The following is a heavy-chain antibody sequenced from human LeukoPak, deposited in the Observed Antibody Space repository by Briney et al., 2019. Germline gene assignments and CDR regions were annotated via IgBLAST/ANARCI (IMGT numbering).Heavy chain of an antibody. D-gene: IGHD3-9*01. CDR2: ISSSGSTI. V-gene: IGHV3-11*01. J-gene: IGHJ4*02. CDR1: GFTFSDYY. Sequence: PGGSLRLSCAASGFTFSDYYMSWIRQAPGKGLEWVSYISSSGSTIYYADSMKGRFTISRDNAKNSLYLQMNSLRAEDTAVYYCARTYYDILTGLDYWGQGTLVTVSS. CDR3: ARTYYDILTGLDY.